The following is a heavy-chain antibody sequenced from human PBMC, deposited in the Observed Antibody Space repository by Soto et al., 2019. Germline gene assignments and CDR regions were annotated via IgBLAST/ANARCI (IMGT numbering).Heavy chain of an antibody. CDR2: MNPNSGNT. V-gene: IGHV1-8*01. J-gene: IGHJ6*02. CDR3: ARAAGVYDYYGMDV. Sequence: ASVKVSCKASGYTFTSYDIHWVRQATGQGLEWMGWMNPNSGNTGYAQKFQGRVTLTRDTSITTAYMELSSLRSDDTAVYYCARAAGVYDYYGMDVWGQGTTVTVSS. CDR1: GYTFTSYD.